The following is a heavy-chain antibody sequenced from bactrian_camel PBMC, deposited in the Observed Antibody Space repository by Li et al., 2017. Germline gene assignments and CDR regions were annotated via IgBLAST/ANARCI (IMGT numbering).Heavy chain of an antibody. CDR2: VYTGDHSA. V-gene: IGHV3S1*01. Sequence: VQLVESGGGSVQTGGSLRLSCAASLNPTSNYCLGWIRQAPGKEREGVALVYTGDHSAYYLDSVKGRFTISLDNAKSTLYLQLNSLKTEDTAMYYCVEDETVNDRPRDLSYWGQGTQVTVS. CDR1: LNPTSNYC. J-gene: IGHJ4*01. CDR3: VEDETVNDRPRDLSY.